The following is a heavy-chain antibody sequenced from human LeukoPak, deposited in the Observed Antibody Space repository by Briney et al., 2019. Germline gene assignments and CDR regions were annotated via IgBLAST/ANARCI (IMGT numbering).Heavy chain of an antibody. Sequence: PSETLSLTCTVSGGSISSGDYYWSWIRQPPGKGLEWIGYIYYSVSTNYNPSLKSRVTTSVDTSKNQFSLKLSSVTAADTAVYYCARALAAAGIGGYYYYYGMDVWGQGTTVTVSS. CDR1: GGSISSGDYY. D-gene: IGHD6-13*01. CDR2: IYYSVST. CDR3: ARALAAAGIGGYYYYYGMDV. V-gene: IGHV4-61*08. J-gene: IGHJ6*02.